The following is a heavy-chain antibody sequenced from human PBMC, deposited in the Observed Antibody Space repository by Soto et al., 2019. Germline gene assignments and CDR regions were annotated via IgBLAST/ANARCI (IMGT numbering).Heavy chain of an antibody. V-gene: IGHV3-48*03. J-gene: IGHJ6*02. CDR1: GFTFSSYE. CDR3: ASRYNIAARLGPMDF. D-gene: IGHD6-6*01. CDR2: ISSSGSTI. Sequence: GGSLRLSCAASGFTFSSYEMNWVRQAPGKGLEWVSYISSSGSTIYYADSVKGRFTISRDNTKNSLYLQMNSLRAADTAVYYCASRYNIAARLGPMDFWGQGTTVTVSS.